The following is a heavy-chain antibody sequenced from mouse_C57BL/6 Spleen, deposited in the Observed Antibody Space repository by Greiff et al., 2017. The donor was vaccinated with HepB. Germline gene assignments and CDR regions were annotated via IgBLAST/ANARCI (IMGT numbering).Heavy chain of an antibody. CDR2: ISDGGSYT. CDR3: ARCGGSGHDY. Sequence: EVMLVESGGGLVKPGGSLKLSCAASGFTFSSYAMSWVRQTPEKRLEWVATISDGGSYTYYPDNVKGRFTISRDNAKNNLYLHMSHLKSEDTAMYYCARCGGSGHDYWGQGTTLTVSS. D-gene: IGHD3-2*02. V-gene: IGHV5-4*03. CDR1: GFTFSSYA. J-gene: IGHJ2*01.